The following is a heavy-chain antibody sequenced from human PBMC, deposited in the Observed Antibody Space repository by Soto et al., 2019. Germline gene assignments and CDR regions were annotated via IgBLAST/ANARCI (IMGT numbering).Heavy chain of an antibody. CDR3: ARAKAGLWAFDI. J-gene: IGHJ3*02. D-gene: IGHD2-21*01. V-gene: IGHV4-39*07. Sequence: PSETLSLTCTVSGGSISSSSYYWGWIRQPPGKGLEWIGSIYYSGSTYYNPSLKSRVTISVDTSKNQFSLKLSSVTAADTAVYYCARAKAGLWAFDIWGQGTMVTVSS. CDR2: IYYSGST. CDR1: GGSISSSSYY.